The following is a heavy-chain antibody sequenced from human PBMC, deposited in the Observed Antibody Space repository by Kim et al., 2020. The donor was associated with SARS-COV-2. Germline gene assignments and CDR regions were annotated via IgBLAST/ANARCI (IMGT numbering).Heavy chain of an antibody. D-gene: IGHD6-13*01. CDR3: ARCIAAAGIHWFDP. CDR1: GYTFTSYA. CDR2: INAGNGNT. J-gene: IGHJ5*02. V-gene: IGHV1-3*01. Sequence: ASVKVSCKASGYTFTSYAMHWVRQAPGQRLEWMGWINAGNGNTKYSQKFQGRVTITRDTSASTAYMELSSLRSEDTAVYYCARCIAAAGIHWFDPWGQGTLVTVSS.